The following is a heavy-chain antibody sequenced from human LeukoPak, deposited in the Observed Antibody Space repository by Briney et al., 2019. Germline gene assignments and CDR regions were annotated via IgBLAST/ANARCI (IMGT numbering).Heavy chain of an antibody. CDR1: GYTFTSYG. CDR3: ARDKVVPAAIPDY. CDR2: ISAYNGNT. D-gene: IGHD2-2*01. V-gene: IGHV1-18*01. J-gene: IGHJ4*02. Sequence: ASVKVSCKASGYTFTSYGISWMRQAPGQGLEWMGWISAYNGNTNYAQKLQGRVTMTTDTSTSTASVEMRSLRSDDTAVYYCARDKVVPAAIPDYWGQGTLVTVSS.